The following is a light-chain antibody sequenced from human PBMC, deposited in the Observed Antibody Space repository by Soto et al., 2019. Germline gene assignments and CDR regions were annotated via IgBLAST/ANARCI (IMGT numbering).Light chain of an antibody. CDR3: CSYAGDSAWV. Sequence: QSALTQPASVSGSPGQSITISCTGTSSDGGSYNFVSWYQQHPGKAPKLMIYEGSKRPSGVSNRFSGYKSGNTASLTISGLQAEDEADYYCCSYAGDSAWVFGGGTKVTVL. J-gene: IGLJ3*02. V-gene: IGLV2-23*01. CDR2: EGS. CDR1: SSDGGSYNF.